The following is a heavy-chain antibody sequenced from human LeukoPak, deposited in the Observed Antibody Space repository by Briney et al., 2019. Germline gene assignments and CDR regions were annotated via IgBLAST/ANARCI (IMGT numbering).Heavy chain of an antibody. V-gene: IGHV1-18*01. J-gene: IGHJ6*03. D-gene: IGHD3-16*02. CDR3: ARASLWGRLSTNYYYYMDV. CDR1: GYTFTSYG. Sequence: GASVKVSRKASGYTFTSYGISWVRQAPGQGLEWMGWISAYNGNTNYAQKLQGRVTMTTDTSTSTAYMELRSLRSDDTAVYYCARASLWGRLSTNYYYYMDVWGKGTTVTVSS. CDR2: ISAYNGNT.